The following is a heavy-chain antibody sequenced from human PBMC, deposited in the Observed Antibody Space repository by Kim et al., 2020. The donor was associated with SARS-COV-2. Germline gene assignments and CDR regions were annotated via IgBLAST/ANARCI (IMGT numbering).Heavy chain of an antibody. J-gene: IGHJ4*01. D-gene: IGHD3-16*02. Sequence: ASVKVSCKVSGYTLTELAMHWVRQAPGKGLEWMGGFDHEDGETIYAQKFQGRVTMTEDTSTDTAFMELSSLRSENTAVYYCATPGGLMITFRGVIVRWVLRYWGHGTLVTVSS. CDR1: GYTLTELA. CDR2: FDHEDGET. V-gene: IGHV1-24*01. CDR3: ATPGGLMITFRGVIVRWVLRY.